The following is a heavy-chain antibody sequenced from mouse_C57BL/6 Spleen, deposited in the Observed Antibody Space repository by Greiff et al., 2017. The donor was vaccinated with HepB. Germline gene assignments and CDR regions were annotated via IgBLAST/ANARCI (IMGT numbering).Heavy chain of an antibody. CDR2: IYPGDGDT. J-gene: IGHJ2*01. CDR3: ARDYYGSSWGDY. V-gene: IGHV1-82*01. CDR1: GYAFSSSW. D-gene: IGHD1-1*01. Sequence: VKLQQSGPELVKPGASVKISCKASGYAFSSSWMNWVKQRPGKGLEWIGRIYPGDGDTNYNGKFKGKATLTADKSSSTAYMQLSSLTSEDSAVYFCARDYYGSSWGDYWGQGTTLTVSS.